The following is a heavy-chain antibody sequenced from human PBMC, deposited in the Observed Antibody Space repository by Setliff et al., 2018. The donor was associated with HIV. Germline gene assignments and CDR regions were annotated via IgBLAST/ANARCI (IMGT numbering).Heavy chain of an antibody. Sequence: PGESLKISCKGSGYTFTGYWIGWVRQMPGKGLEWMGIIYPGDSDTRYSPSFQGQVTISADKSINTAYLQWSSLKASDTAIYYCARLGDDNSGYYQFWGQGTLVTVSS. CDR1: GYTFTGYW. V-gene: IGHV5-51*01. D-gene: IGHD3-22*01. CDR3: ARLGDDNSGYYQF. J-gene: IGHJ4*02. CDR2: IYPGDSDT.